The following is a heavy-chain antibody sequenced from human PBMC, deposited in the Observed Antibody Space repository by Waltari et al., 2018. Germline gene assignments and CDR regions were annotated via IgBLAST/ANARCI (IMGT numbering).Heavy chain of an antibody. V-gene: IGHV4-59*01. CDR1: GGSISSYY. CDR3: ARVIAVAREYYYYYGMDV. D-gene: IGHD6-19*01. J-gene: IGHJ6*02. Sequence: QVQLQESGPGLVKPSETLSLTCTVSGGSISSYYWSWIRQPPGKGLEWIGYIYYSGSTNYNPSLKSRVTISVDTSKNQFSLKLSSVTAADTAVYYCARVIAVAREYYYYYGMDVWGQGTTVTVSS. CDR2: IYYSGST.